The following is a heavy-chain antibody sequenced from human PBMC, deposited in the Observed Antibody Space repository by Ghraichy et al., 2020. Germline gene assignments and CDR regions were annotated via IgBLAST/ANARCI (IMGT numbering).Heavy chain of an antibody. Sequence: GGSLRLSCAASGFSFSNYWMSWVRQAQGRGLEWVANIKADGSENYYGDSVRGRFTISRENATNSLFLQMNSLRTEDTAVYYCARVLQVLVDYGDYVFDYWGQGTPVTVSS. V-gene: IGHV3-7*01. CDR3: ARVLQVLVDYGDYVFDY. CDR2: IKADGSEN. D-gene: IGHD4-17*01. CDR1: GFSFSNYW. J-gene: IGHJ4*02.